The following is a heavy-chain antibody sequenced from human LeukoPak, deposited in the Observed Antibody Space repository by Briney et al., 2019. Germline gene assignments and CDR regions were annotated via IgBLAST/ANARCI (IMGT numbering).Heavy chain of an antibody. CDR1: GFTFSSYA. D-gene: IGHD1-1*01. CDR2: ISGSGGST. J-gene: IGHJ3*02. V-gene: IGHV3-23*01. Sequence: GGSLRLSCVACGFTFSSYAMSWVRQAAGRGREWVSAISGSGGSTYYADSVKGRFTISRDNSKNTLYLQMNSLRAEDTAVYYCAKDLRTGSDAFDIWGQGTMVTVSS. CDR3: AKDLRTGSDAFDI.